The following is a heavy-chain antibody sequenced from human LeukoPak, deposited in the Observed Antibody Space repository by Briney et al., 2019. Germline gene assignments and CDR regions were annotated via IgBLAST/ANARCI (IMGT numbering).Heavy chain of an antibody. D-gene: IGHD3-22*01. CDR3: AKENGYYYDSSVLLGY. CDR2: INPSGGST. V-gene: IGHV1-46*01. J-gene: IGHJ4*02. Sequence: ASVKVSCKASGYTFTSYYMHWVRQAPGQGLEWMGIINPSGGSTSYAQKFQGRVTMTRDTSTSTVYMELSSLRSEDTAVYYCAKENGYYYDSSVLLGYWGQGTLVTVSS. CDR1: GYTFTSYY.